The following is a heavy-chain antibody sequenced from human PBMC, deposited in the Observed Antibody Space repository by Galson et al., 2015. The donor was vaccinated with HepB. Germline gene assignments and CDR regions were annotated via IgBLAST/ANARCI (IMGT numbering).Heavy chain of an antibody. V-gene: IGHV3-7*01. J-gene: IGHJ4*02. CDR3: ARVGLFDWLLGTLDY. CDR1: GFTFSSYW. CDR2: IKQDGSEK. Sequence: SLRLSCAASGFTFSSYWMSWVRQAPGKGLEWVANIKQDGSEKYYVDSVKGRFTISRDNAKNSLYLQMNSLRAEDTAVYYCARVGLFDWLLGTLDYWGQGTLVTVSS. D-gene: IGHD3-9*01.